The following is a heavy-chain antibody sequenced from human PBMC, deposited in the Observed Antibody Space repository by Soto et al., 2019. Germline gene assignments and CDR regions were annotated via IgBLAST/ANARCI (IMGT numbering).Heavy chain of an antibody. CDR3: TTSGVGYYDSRGYYSYYYYYGMDV. Sequence: GGSLRLSCAASGFTFSNAWMNWVRQAPGKGLEWVGRIKSKTDGGTTDYAAPVKGRFTISRDDSKNTLYLQMNSLKTEDTAVYYCTTSGVGYYDSRGYYSYYYYYGMDVWGQGTTVTVSS. CDR1: GFTFSNAW. D-gene: IGHD3-22*01. J-gene: IGHJ6*02. V-gene: IGHV3-15*07. CDR2: IKSKTDGGTT.